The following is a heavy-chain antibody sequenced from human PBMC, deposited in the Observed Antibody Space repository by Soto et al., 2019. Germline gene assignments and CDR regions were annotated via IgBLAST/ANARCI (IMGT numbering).Heavy chain of an antibody. D-gene: IGHD3-10*01. CDR1: GFTFSSYA. CDR3: AKNRFGELSSWFDP. Sequence: GGSLRVSCAASGFTFSSYAMSWVRQAPGKGLEWVSAISGSGGSTYYADSVKGRFTISRDNSKNTLYLQMNSLRAEDTAVYYCAKNRFGELSSWFDPWGQGTLVTVS. J-gene: IGHJ5*02. CDR2: ISGSGGST. V-gene: IGHV3-23*01.